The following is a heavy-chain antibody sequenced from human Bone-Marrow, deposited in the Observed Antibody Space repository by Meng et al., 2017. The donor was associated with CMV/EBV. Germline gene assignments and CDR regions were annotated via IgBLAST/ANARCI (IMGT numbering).Heavy chain of an antibody. CDR1: GYTFTSYY. CDR3: ARDRPYCSGTSCYTRNVLEWLFGMDV. J-gene: IGHJ6*01. Sequence: ASVKVSCKASGYTFTSYYMHWVRQAPGQGLEWMEIINPSGGSTSYAQKFQGRVTMTRDTSTSTVYMELSSLRSEDTAVYYCARDRPYCSGTSCYTRNVLEWLFGMDVWGQGATVTVSS. CDR2: INPSGGST. D-gene: IGHD2-2*02. V-gene: IGHV1-46*01.